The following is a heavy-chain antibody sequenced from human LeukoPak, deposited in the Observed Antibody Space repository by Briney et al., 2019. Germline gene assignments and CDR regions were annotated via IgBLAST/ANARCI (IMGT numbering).Heavy chain of an antibody. Sequence: SETLSLTCTVSSDSISSYYWSWIRQPPGKGPEWIGHIYNSGSTSYNPSLKSRVTISVDTSKNQFSLKVSSVTAADTAVYYCARGSTVTPYYFDYWGLGTLVTVSS. CDR1: SDSISSYY. J-gene: IGHJ4*02. V-gene: IGHV4-59*01. CDR2: IYNSGST. D-gene: IGHD4-17*01. CDR3: ARGSTVTPYYFDY.